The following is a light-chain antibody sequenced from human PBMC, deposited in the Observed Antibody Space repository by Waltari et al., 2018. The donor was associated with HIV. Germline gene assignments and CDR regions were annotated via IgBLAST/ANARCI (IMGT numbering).Light chain of an antibody. J-gene: IGLJ2*01. CDR2: MNN. Sequence: QSVLTQPPSASGTPGQRVTISCSGSSSNIGRNYVYWYQQLPGTAPKLLIYMNNQRPSGVPDRFSGSKSGTSASLAISGLRSEDEADYYCAAWDASLSVVFGGGTKLTVL. CDR1: SSNIGRNY. V-gene: IGLV1-47*01. CDR3: AAWDASLSVV.